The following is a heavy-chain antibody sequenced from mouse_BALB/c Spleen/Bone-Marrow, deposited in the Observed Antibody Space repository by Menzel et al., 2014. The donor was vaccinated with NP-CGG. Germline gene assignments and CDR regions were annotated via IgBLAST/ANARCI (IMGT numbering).Heavy chain of an antibody. V-gene: IGHV3-1*02. J-gene: IGHJ4*01. CDR2: IHYSGST. D-gene: IGHD2-14*01. CDR1: GYSITSGYS. Sequence: VQLQQSGPDLVKPSQSLSLTCTVTGYSITSGYSWHWIRQFPGNKLEWMGYIHYSGSTNYNPSLKSRISITRGTTKNQFFLQLNSVTTEDTATYYCAREGAYYRYDYAMDYWGQGTSVTVSS. CDR3: AREGAYYRYDYAMDY.